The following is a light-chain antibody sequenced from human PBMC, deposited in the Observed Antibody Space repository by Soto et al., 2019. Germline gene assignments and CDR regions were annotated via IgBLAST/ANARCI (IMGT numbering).Light chain of an antibody. CDR1: QSVSWN. CDR2: GAS. J-gene: IGKJ1*01. V-gene: IGKV3-15*01. CDR3: QQYYHWPWT. Sequence: EIVMTQSPASLSVSPGERVTLSCRASQSVSWNLALYQHIPGQVPRLLIYGASTGATGTPARFSGSGGATDFALTISSLQSEDSAVYYCQQYYHWPWTFSQGTKVEIK.